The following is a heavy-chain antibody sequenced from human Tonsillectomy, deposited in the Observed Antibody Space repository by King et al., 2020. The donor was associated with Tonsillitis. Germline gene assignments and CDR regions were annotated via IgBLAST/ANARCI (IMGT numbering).Heavy chain of an antibody. D-gene: IGHD3-22*01. V-gene: IGHV3-30*18. J-gene: IGHJ4*02. Sequence: VQLVESGGGVVQPGRSLRLSCAASGFTFSSYGMHWVRQAPGKGLEWVAVISYDGSNKYYADSVKGRFTISRANSKNTLYLQMNSLRAEDTAVYYCAKGDYYDSSRLDYWGQGTLVTVSS. CDR2: ISYDGSNK. CDR1: GFTFSSYG. CDR3: AKGDYYDSSRLDY.